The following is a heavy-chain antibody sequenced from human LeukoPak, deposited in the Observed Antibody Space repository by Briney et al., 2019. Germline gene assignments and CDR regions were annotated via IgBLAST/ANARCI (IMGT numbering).Heavy chain of an antibody. CDR1: GGSMNGYS. J-gene: IGHJ4*02. D-gene: IGHD7-27*01. V-gene: IGHV4-59*08. Sequence: KRSETLSLTCTLSGGSMNGYSWSWLRQPPGKEREGSGYVSDSGRTNYNPSLRSRVTVSADTSKNQYSVKLSSVPAADTAVYYCARIPPPRGQTWGYFDYWGQGTLVTVSS. CDR3: ARIPPPRGQTWGYFDY. CDR2: VSDSGRT.